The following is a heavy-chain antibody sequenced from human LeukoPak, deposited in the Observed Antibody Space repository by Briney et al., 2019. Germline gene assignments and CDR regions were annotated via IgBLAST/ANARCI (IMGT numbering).Heavy chain of an antibody. CDR3: ARDFSIAVTFDY. J-gene: IGHJ4*02. CDR1: GYTFTGYY. Sequence: ASVKVSCKASGYTFTGYYIHWVRQAPGQGLGWMGWISPNNGGTEYAQKFQGRVTMTRDTSIDTAYMELSRLISDDTAVYYCARDFSIAVTFDYWGQGTLVTVSS. V-gene: IGHV1-2*02. D-gene: IGHD6-19*01. CDR2: ISPNNGGT.